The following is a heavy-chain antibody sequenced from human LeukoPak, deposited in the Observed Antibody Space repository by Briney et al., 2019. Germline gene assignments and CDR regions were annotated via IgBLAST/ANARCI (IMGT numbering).Heavy chain of an antibody. Sequence: PGGSLRLSCAASGFTFSSHSVSWVRQPPGNGLEWVSSVSGGGGTTYYADSVKGRFTISRDNSESTLYLQMNRLRAEETAVYYCANGDVGPPSEGPAYWGRGTLVTASS. D-gene: IGHD1-26*01. CDR3: ANGDVGPPSEGPAY. J-gene: IGHJ4*02. V-gene: IGHV3-23*01. CDR2: VSGGGGTT. CDR1: GFTFSSHS.